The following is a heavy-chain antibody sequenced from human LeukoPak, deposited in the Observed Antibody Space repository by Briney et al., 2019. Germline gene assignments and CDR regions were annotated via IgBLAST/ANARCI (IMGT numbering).Heavy chain of an antibody. CDR1: GGSLNNYY. Sequence: SETLSLTCIVSGGSLNNYYWTWIRQPPGKGLEWIAYIFFSGSTNNNPSLKSRVTISVDTSKNQFSLKLNSVTAADTAVYYCEKDRDGGSTTTAKGFDYWAQGTLVTVSS. CDR2: IFFSGST. CDR3: EKDRDGGSTTTAKGFDY. J-gene: IGHJ4*02. D-gene: IGHD2/OR15-2a*01. V-gene: IGHV4-59*01.